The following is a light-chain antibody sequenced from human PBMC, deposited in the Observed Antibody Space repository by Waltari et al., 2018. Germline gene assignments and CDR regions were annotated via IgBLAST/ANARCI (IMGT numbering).Light chain of an antibody. CDR3: SSYSTSSTLVV. J-gene: IGLJ2*01. V-gene: IGLV2-14*03. Sequence: QSALTQPASVSGSPGQSISISCTGTRRDVGGYDYVSWYQQYPGKAPKLMIFDVSNRPSGVSDRFSGSKSGNTASLTISGLQAEDEAYYYCSSYSTSSTLVVFGGGTKVTVL. CDR2: DVS. CDR1: RRDVGGYDY.